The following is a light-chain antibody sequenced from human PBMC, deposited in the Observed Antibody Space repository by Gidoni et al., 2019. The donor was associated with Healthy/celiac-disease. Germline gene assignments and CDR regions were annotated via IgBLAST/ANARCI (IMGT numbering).Light chain of an antibody. Sequence: QSALTQPASVSGSPGQSSTISCPGTSSDVGGYNYVSWYQQPPGKAPKLMIYDVSNRPSGVSNRFSGSKSGNTASLTISGLQAEDEADYYCSSYTSSSTPYVVGTGTKVTVL. V-gene: IGLV2-14*01. J-gene: IGLJ1*01. CDR1: SSDVGGYNY. CDR2: DVS. CDR3: SSYTSSSTPYV.